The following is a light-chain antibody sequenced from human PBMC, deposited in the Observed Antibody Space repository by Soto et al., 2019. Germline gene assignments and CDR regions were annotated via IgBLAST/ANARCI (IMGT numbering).Light chain of an antibody. CDR1: QTLSSTYNNKNY. Sequence: DIVMTQSPDSLAVSLGERATINCKSSQTLSSTYNNKNYLSWFQQKPGQPPQLLLYWSSTRQSGVPDRFSGSGSATNFTLTIASLQAEDVAIYYCQQYYAVPLTFGGGTKVEI. CDR2: WSS. V-gene: IGKV4-1*01. CDR3: QQYYAVPLT. J-gene: IGKJ4*01.